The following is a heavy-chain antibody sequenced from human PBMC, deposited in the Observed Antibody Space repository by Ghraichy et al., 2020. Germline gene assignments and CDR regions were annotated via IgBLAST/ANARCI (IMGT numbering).Heavy chain of an antibody. CDR2: IYWNDDK. D-gene: IGHD3-22*01. Sequence: SGPTLVKPTQTLTLTCTFSGFSLSTSGVGVGWIRQPPGKALEWLALIYWNDDKRYSPSLKSRLTITKDTSKNQVVLTMTNMDPVDTATYHCAHATSEPYYYDSSGYSDFDYWGQGTLVTVSS. J-gene: IGHJ4*02. CDR3: AHATSEPYYYDSSGYSDFDY. CDR1: GFSLSTSGVG. V-gene: IGHV2-5*01.